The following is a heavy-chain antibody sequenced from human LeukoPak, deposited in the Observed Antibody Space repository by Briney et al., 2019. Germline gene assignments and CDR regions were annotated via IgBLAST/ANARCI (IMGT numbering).Heavy chain of an antibody. CDR3: AKDPGYYDSTAYIFEY. CDR2: ISYVGTNK. CDR1: GFTFNTHA. D-gene: IGHD3-22*01. V-gene: IGHV3-30*18. J-gene: IGHJ4*02. Sequence: GGSLRLSCAASGFTFNTHAIHWVHQTPGKGLQWVAVISYVGTNKYYADSVKGRFTISRDNSKNTMYLQMNSLSAEDTAVYYCAKDPGYYDSTAYIFEYWGQGTLVTVSS.